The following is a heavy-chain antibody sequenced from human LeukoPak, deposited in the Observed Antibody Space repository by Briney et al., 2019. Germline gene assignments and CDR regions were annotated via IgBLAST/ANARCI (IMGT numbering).Heavy chain of an antibody. CDR1: GGSISSSSYS. D-gene: IGHD1-26*01. Sequence: PSETLSLTCTVSGGSISSSSYSWGWIRQPPGKGLEWIGSIYYSGSTYYNPSLKSRVTISVDTSKNQFSLKLSSVTAADTAVYYCASRPPYSGSYQRIDYWGQGTLVTVSS. V-gene: IGHV4-39*01. J-gene: IGHJ4*02. CDR3: ASRPPYSGSYQRIDY. CDR2: IYYSGST.